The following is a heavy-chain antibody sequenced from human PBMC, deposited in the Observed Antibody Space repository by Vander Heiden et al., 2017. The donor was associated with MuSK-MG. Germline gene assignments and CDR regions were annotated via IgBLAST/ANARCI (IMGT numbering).Heavy chain of an antibody. CDR3: AREQIAYFDY. D-gene: IGHD3-22*01. J-gene: IGHJ4*02. Sequence: QVPLVESGGGVVQPGRSLRLSCAASGLTFSTYAMHWVRQAPGKGLEWVALISYDGTNKYYADSVKGRFTISRDNSKNTLYLQMNSLRAEDTAVYYCAREQIAYFDYWGQGTLVTVSS. CDR1: GLTFSTYA. CDR2: ISYDGTNK. V-gene: IGHV3-30*04.